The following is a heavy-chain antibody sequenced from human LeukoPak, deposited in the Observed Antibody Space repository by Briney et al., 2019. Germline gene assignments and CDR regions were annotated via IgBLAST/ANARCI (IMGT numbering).Heavy chain of an antibody. D-gene: IGHD2-2*01. CDR1: GFTFSSYA. V-gene: IGHV3-23*01. Sequence: PGGSLRLSCAASGFTFSSYAMTWVRQAPGKGLEWVSGISNSGGNTYYADSVKGRFTISRDNSKNTLYLQMNSLRAEDTAVYYCPNVRSTSCCAALDYWGQDTLVIVSS. CDR2: ISNSGGNT. CDR3: PNVRSTSCCAALDY. J-gene: IGHJ4*02.